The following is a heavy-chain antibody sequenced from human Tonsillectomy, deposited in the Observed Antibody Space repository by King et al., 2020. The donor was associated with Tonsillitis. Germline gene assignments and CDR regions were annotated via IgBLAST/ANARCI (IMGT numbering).Heavy chain of an antibody. V-gene: IGHV4-59*01. CDR1: GGSISSYY. Sequence: QLQESGPRLVKPSETLSLTCAVSGGSISSYYWTWIRQPPGKGLEWIGHIYYSGSTNYNPSLKSRVTISVDTSNNQFSLQLTSVTAADTAVYYCARDIVSGGQLGFMDVWGKGTTVTVSS. J-gene: IGHJ6*03. CDR2: IYYSGST. D-gene: IGHD5/OR15-5a*01. CDR3: ARDIVSGGQLGFMDV.